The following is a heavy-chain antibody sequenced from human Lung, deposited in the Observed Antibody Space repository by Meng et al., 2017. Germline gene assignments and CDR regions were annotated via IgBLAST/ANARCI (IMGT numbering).Heavy chain of an antibody. Sequence: GESLKISCVASGFTFSSSRMNWARQAPGKGLEWVSSISSSSSYVDYADSVKGRFTVSRDNAKDSLYLQMDSLRAEDTAVYFCARTYYYDSSGCYYFDYWGQGTLVTVSS. CDR1: GFTFSSSR. D-gene: IGHD3-22*01. J-gene: IGHJ4*02. CDR2: ISSSSSYV. V-gene: IGHV3-21*01. CDR3: ARTYYYDSSGCYYFDY.